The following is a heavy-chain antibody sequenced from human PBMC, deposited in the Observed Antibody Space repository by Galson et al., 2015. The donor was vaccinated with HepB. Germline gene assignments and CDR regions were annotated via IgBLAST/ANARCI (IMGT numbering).Heavy chain of an antibody. V-gene: IGHV3-30*03. CDR3: TTTYLPNYYDSSGYSH. D-gene: IGHD3-22*01. CDR1: GFTFSSYG. Sequence: SLRLSCAASGFTFSSYGMHWVRQAPGKGLEWVAVISYDGSNKYYADSVKGRFTISRDNSKNTLYLQMNSLKTEDTAVYYCTTTYLPNYYDSSGYSHWGQGTLVTVSS. CDR2: ISYDGSNK. J-gene: IGHJ4*02.